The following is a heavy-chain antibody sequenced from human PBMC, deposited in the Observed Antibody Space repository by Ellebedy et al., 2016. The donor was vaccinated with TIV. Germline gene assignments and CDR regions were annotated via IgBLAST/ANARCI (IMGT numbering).Heavy chain of an antibody. CDR2: VSHSGST. CDR1: GDSIGGQF. Sequence: MPSETLSLTCTISGDSIGGQFWSWIRQPPGKGLEWIGYVSHSGSTDYNPALKSRLPISLNTSKSHFSLRLTPVTPADTAIYYCAGGSGWHSDWGQGTLVTISS. D-gene: IGHD6-19*01. J-gene: IGHJ4*02. V-gene: IGHV4-59*11. CDR3: AGGSGWHSD.